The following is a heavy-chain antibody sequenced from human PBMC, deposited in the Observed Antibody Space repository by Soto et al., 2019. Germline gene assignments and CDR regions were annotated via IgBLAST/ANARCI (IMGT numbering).Heavy chain of an antibody. D-gene: IGHD6-6*01. CDR2: ISYDGSNK. J-gene: IGHJ4*02. CDR1: GFTFSSYG. CDR3: AKGGEQLVLTFKFDY. V-gene: IGHV3-30*18. Sequence: QVQLVESGGGVVQPGRSLRLSCAASGFTFSSYGMHWVRQAPGKGLEWVAVISYDGSNKYYADSVKGRFTISRDNSKNTLYLQMNSLRAEDTAVYYCAKGGEQLVLTFKFDYWGQGTLVTVSS.